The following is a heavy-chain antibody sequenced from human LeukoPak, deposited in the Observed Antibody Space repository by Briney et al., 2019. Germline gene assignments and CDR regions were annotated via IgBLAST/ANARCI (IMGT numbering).Heavy chain of an antibody. CDR3: AHTVWSGNYFDY. Sequence: GGSLRLSCAASGFTFSTSWMHWVRQVPGKGLVWVSRINSDGRSTDYADSVKGRSTISRDNTKNTLYLQMNSLRVEDTAVYYCAHTVWSGNYFDYWGQGTLVTVSS. V-gene: IGHV3-74*01. CDR2: INSDGRST. J-gene: IGHJ4*02. CDR1: GFTFSTSW. D-gene: IGHD3-3*01.